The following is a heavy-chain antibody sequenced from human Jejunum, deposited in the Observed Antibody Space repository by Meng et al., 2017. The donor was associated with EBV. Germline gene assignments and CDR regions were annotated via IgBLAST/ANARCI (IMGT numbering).Heavy chain of an antibody. Sequence: GECGGSLVQSGGSLTHYCAASGFTFSSCWMHWFRQSQGKWLVWVSRINTDGSITNCADSVKGRFTISRDNARNTLYLQMNSLRAEDTAMYYCAKDLSWNQADYWGQGILVTVSS. J-gene: IGHJ4*02. CDR2: INTDGSIT. CDR3: AKDLSWNQADY. D-gene: IGHD1-14*01. CDR1: GFTFSSCW. V-gene: IGHV3-74*01.